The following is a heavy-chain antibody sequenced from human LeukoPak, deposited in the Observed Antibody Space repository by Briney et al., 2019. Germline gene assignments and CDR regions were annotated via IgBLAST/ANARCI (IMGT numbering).Heavy chain of an antibody. J-gene: IGHJ4*02. CDR2: IKQDGSEK. CDR3: ARGPRYYYDSSGYSYFGY. D-gene: IGHD3-22*01. CDR1: GFSFSTYW. Sequence: PGGSLRLSCVASGFSFSTYWMSWVRQAPGKGLEWVANIKQDGSEKYYVDSVKGRFTISRDNAKNSLYLQMNSLRAEDTAVYYCARGPRYYYDSSGYSYFGYWGQGTLVTVSS. V-gene: IGHV3-7*01.